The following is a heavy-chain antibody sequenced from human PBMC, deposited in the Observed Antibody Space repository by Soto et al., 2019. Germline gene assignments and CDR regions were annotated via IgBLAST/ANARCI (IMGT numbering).Heavy chain of an antibody. CDR3: ARVSVVVPAAINYYYMDV. CDR1: GFTFSSYA. Sequence: PGGSLRLSCAASGFTFSSYAMRWVRQAPGKGLEYVSAISSNGGSTYYANSVKGRFTISRDNSKNTLYLQMGSLRAEDMAVYYCARVSVVVPAAINYYYMDVWGKGTTVTVSS. D-gene: IGHD2-2*01. J-gene: IGHJ6*03. CDR2: ISSNGGST. V-gene: IGHV3-64*01.